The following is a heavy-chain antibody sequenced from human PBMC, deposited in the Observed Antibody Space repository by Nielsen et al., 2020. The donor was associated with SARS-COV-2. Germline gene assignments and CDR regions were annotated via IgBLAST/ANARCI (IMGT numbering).Heavy chain of an antibody. CDR2: IIPVSDIT. D-gene: IGHD3-16*01. CDR3: ARVESIWGLYYYGMDV. J-gene: IGHJ6*02. Sequence: SVKVSCKTSGGTFRSYAINWVRQAPGQGLEWMGGIIPVSDITTYAQKFQGRVTMTAEDSTRTAYMELTSLRSDDTAVYYCARVESIWGLYYYGMDVWGQGTTVTVSS. CDR1: GGTFRSYA. V-gene: IGHV1-69*13.